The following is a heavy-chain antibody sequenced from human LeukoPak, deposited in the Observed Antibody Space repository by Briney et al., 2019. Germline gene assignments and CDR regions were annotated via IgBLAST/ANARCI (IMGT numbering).Heavy chain of an antibody. CDR3: AEDGF. CDR2: ISINGDKT. D-gene: IGHD3-10*01. V-gene: IGHV3-64*04. J-gene: IGHJ3*01. Sequence: GGSLRLSCSASGFTFSGHFMHWVRQAPGKGLEYVSSISINGDKTYYAESVKGRFTISRDNPKNTLYLQMNSLRAEDTAVYYCAEDGFWGQGTLVTVSS. CDR1: GFTFSGHF.